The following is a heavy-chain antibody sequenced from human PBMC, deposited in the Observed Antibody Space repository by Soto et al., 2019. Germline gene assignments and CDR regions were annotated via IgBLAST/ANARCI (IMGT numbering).Heavy chain of an antibody. CDR3: ARYNWNYALYYYGMDV. CDR2: ISAYNGNT. CDR1: GYTFTSYG. Sequence: ASVKVSCKASGYTFTSYGISWVRQAPGQGLEWMGWISAYNGNTNYAQKLQGRVTMTTDTSTSTAYMELGSLRSDDTAVYYCARYNWNYALYYYGMDVWGQGTTVTVSS. J-gene: IGHJ6*02. V-gene: IGHV1-18*01. D-gene: IGHD1-7*01.